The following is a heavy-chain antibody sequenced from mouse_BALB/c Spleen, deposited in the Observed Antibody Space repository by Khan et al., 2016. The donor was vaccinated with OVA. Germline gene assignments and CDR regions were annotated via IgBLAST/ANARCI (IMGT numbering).Heavy chain of an antibody. Sequence: VQLQQSGAELARPGASVKMSCKASGYTFTSYTIHWIKERPGQGLEWIGNINPSNGYTNYNQKFKDKATLTTDKSSTTAYLQLSSLTSDHSAAYNCVKDGAYNSNDGGFAYWGQGTLVTVSA. CDR2: INPSNGYT. D-gene: IGHD2-5*01. V-gene: IGHV1-4*01. J-gene: IGHJ3*01. CDR3: VKDGAYNSNDGGFAY. CDR1: GYTFTSYT.